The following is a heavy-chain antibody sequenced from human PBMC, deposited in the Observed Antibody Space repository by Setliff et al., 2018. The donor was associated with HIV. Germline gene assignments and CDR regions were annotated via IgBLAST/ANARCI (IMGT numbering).Heavy chain of an antibody. D-gene: IGHD6-19*01. Sequence: KPSETLSLTCAVYGGSFSGYSWNWVRQPPAKGLEWIGESNQSETTNYNPSFKSRVTISLDTSKNQFSQKLTSVTAADTGVYYCARVGRRDGWGRKAVAGWIWFDPWS. CDR2: SNQSETT. CDR1: GGSFSGYS. CDR3: ARVGRRDGWGRKAVAGWIWFDP. J-gene: IGHJ5*02. V-gene: IGHV4-34*01.